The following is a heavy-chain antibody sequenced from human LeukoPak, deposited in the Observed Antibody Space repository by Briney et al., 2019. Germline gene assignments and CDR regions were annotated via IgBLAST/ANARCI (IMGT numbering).Heavy chain of an antibody. CDR3: AKDRDSETSGFSHH. CDR2: ISGRGGGT. Sequence: GGSLRLSCAASGFPFSTYAMTWFRQAPGKGLEWVSTISGRGGGTFYADSVKGRFTISRDYSKNTLYLQMNSLRAGDTAIYYCAKDRDSETSGFSHHWGQGALVTVSP. CDR1: GFPFSTYA. J-gene: IGHJ5*02. V-gene: IGHV3-23*01. D-gene: IGHD3-22*01.